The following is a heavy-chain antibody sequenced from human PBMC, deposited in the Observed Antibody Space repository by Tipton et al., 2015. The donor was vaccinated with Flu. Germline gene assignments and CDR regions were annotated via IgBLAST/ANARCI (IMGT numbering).Heavy chain of an antibody. CDR2: ISYSGST. CDR3: ARDKDYYDSSGYINDY. CDR1: GGSISSYY. D-gene: IGHD3-22*01. V-gene: IGHV4-59*01. Sequence: TLSLTCTVSGGSISSYYWSWIRQSPGKGLEWIGYISYSGSTNYNPSLKSRVTISVDTSKNQFSLKLSSVTAADTAVYYCARDKDYYDSSGYINDYWGQGTLVTVSS. J-gene: IGHJ4*02.